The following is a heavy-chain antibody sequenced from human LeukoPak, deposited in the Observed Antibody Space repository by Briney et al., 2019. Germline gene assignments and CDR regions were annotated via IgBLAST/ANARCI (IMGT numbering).Heavy chain of an antibody. CDR3: ARSVGATSVDY. J-gene: IGHJ4*02. D-gene: IGHD1-26*01. CDR2: LYYSGIT. CDR1: GGSISSYY. V-gene: IGHV4-59*08. Sequence: SETLSLTCTVSGGSISSYYWSWIRQPPGKGLEWIGYLYYSGITKYNPSIKSRVTISVDTSKNHFSLRLSSVTAADSAVYYCARSVGATSVDYWGQGTLVTVSS.